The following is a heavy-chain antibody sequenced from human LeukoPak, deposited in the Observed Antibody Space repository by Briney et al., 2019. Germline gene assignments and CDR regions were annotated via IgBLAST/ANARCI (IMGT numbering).Heavy chain of an antibody. CDR1: GFTFSSYA. J-gene: IGHJ4*02. CDR2: ITGSGGNT. V-gene: IGHV3-23*01. Sequence: PGGSLRLSCAASGFTFSSYAMSWVRQAPGKGLEWVSTITGSGGNTYYADSVKGRFTISRDNSKNTLYLQMNSLRAEDTAVYYCTSPGSSYYYGSGSYYPFDYWGQGTLVTVSS. D-gene: IGHD3-10*01. CDR3: TSPGSSYYYGSGSYYPFDY.